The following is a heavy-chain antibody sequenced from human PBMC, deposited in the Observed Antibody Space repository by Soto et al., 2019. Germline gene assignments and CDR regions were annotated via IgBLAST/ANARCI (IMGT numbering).Heavy chain of an antibody. Sequence: QVQLVQSGAEVKKPGTSVKVSCKASGYTFIAYDINWVRQATGQGLEWMGWMNPNSGTAGYGQKFQGRVTMTRDTSISTAYMELSSLGSEDTAVYYCARVSRAITFWGVIDYRFDYWGQGTLVTVSS. D-gene: IGHD3-16*02. CDR1: GYTFIAYD. CDR3: ARVSRAITFWGVIDYRFDY. J-gene: IGHJ4*02. CDR2: MNPNSGTA. V-gene: IGHV1-8*01.